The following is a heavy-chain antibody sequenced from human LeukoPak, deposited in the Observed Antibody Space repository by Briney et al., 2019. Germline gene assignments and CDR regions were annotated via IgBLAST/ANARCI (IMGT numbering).Heavy chain of an antibody. J-gene: IGHJ3*02. CDR1: GGSISSGSYY. CDR3: ARDRDPYDAFDI. CDR2: IYTSGST. V-gene: IGHV4-61*02. D-gene: IGHD5-24*01. Sequence: PSQTLSLTCTVSGGSISSGSYYWSWIRQPAGKGLEWIGRIYTSGSTNYNPSLKSRVTISVDTSKNQFSLKLSSVTAADTAVYYCARDRDPYDAFDIWGQGTMVTVSS.